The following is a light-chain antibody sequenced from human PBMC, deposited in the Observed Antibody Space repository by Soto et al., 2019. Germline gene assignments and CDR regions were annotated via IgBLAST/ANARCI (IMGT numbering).Light chain of an antibody. CDR3: SSFTSRSTFNYV. J-gene: IGLJ1*01. V-gene: IGLV2-14*01. CDR1: SSDGGAYNY. Sequence: GSPGQETTIACTGTSSDGGAYNYISWYQQYPGTAPKIMIYEVSSRPSGVSHRFSGSKSGNTASLTISGLQPEDEADYYCSSFTSRSTFNYVFGTGTKVTVL. CDR2: EVS.